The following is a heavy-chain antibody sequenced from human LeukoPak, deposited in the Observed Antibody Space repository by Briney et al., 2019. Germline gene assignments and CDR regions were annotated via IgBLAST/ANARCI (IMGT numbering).Heavy chain of an antibody. CDR1: GFTFNSYV. CDR2: ISASGDDT. J-gene: IGHJ4*02. Sequence: GGSLSLSCAASGFTFNSYVMNWVRQAPGKGLEWVSSISASGDDTYYAGSVKGRFTISRENSKNTLYLKMISLRAEDTAIYYCAKDTGRTMVRSYYFDSWGQGTLVTVSS. V-gene: IGHV3-23*01. D-gene: IGHD3-10*01. CDR3: AKDTGRTMVRSYYFDS.